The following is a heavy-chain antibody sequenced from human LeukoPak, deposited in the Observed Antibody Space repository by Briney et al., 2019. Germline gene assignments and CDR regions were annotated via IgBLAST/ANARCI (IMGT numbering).Heavy chain of an antibody. CDR2: ISYDGSNK. V-gene: IGHV3-30*03. CDR1: GFTFSSYG. D-gene: IGHD3-10*01. J-gene: IGHJ4*02. CDR3: ARDWGLIYYYGSGSYYNEHYFDY. Sequence: GSLRLSCAASGFTFSSYGMHWVRQAPGKGLEWVAVISYDGSNKYYADSVKGRFTISRDNSKNTLYLQMNSLRAEDTAVYYCARDWGLIYYYGSGSYYNEHYFDYWGQGTLVTVSS.